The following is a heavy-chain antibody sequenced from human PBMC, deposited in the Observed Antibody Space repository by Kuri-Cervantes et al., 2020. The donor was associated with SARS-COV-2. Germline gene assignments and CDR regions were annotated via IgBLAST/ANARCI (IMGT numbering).Heavy chain of an antibody. Sequence: SVKVSCKASGYTFTSYGISWVRQAPGQGLEWMGGIIPIFGTANYAQKFQGRVTITADESTSTAYMELSSLRSEDTAVYYCARGRTYYYDSSGYRFDYWGQGTLVTVSS. CDR2: IIPIFGTA. J-gene: IGHJ4*02. CDR1: GYTFTSYG. CDR3: ARGRTYYYDSSGYRFDY. V-gene: IGHV1-69*13. D-gene: IGHD3-22*01.